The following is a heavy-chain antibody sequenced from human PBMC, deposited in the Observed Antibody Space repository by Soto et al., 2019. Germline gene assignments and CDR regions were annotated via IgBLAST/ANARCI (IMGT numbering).Heavy chain of an antibody. CDR2: ISGISDTI. Sequence: EVQLVESGGGLVQPGGSLRLSCAASGFTLSSYNMNWVRQAPGKGLEWVSYISGISDTIYYADSVKGRFTISRDIAKNSLSLQMDSLRDEDTAVYYCARDHGGSTWFVGIYYYFGVDVWGQGTTVTVSS. CDR1: GFTLSSYN. D-gene: IGHD6-13*01. J-gene: IGHJ6*02. CDR3: ARDHGGSTWFVGIYYYFGVDV. V-gene: IGHV3-48*02.